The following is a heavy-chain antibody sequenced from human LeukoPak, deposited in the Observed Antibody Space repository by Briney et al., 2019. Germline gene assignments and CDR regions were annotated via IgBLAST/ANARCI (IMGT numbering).Heavy chain of an antibody. V-gene: IGHV4-59*01. CDR2: IYYSGTT. D-gene: IGHD6-13*01. CDR3: ARGVYIAAAQYGY. Sequence: SETLSLTCTVSGGSISSYYWSWIQQPPGKGLEWIGYIYYSGTTNYNPSLKSRVTISVDTSKNQFSLELSSVTAADTAVYYCARGVYIAAAQYGYWGQGTLVTVSS. J-gene: IGHJ4*02. CDR1: GGSISSYY.